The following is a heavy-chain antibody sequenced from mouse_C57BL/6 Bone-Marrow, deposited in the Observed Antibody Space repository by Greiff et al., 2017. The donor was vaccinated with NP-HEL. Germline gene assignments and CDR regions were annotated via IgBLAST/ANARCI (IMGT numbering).Heavy chain of an antibody. CDR1: GYTFTSYW. CDR2: IDPSDSYT. J-gene: IGHJ3*01. CDR3: ARSAGYGWFAD. Sequence: QVQLQQPGAELVMPGASVKLSCKASGYTFTSYWMHWVKQRPGQGLEWIGEIDPSDSYTNYNQKFKGKSTLTVDKSSSTAYMQLSSLTSEDSAVYYCARSAGYGWFADWGQGTMVTVSA. D-gene: IGHD3-2*02. V-gene: IGHV1-69*01.